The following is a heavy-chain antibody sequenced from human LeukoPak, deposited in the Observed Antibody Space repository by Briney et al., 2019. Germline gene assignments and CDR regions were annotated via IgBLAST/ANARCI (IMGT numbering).Heavy chain of an antibody. J-gene: IGHJ4*02. CDR2: ISYDGSNK. Sequence: GGSLRLSCAASGFTFSSSGMHWVRQAPGKGLEWVAVISYDGSNKYYADSVKGRFTISRDNSKNTLYLQMNSLRAEDTAVYYCAKDRVDYDILTGLDYWGQGTLVTVSS. CDR3: AKDRVDYDILTGLDY. D-gene: IGHD3-9*01. V-gene: IGHV3-30*18. CDR1: GFTFSSSG.